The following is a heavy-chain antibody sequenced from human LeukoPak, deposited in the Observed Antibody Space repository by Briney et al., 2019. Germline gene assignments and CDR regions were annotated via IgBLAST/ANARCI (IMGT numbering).Heavy chain of an antibody. V-gene: IGHV1-2*06. CDR2: INPNSGGT. CDR3: ASESWNYGDWYFDL. D-gene: IGHD1-7*01. CDR1: GGTFSSYA. J-gene: IGHJ2*01. Sequence: ASVKVSCRASGGTFSSYAISWVRQAPGQGLEWMGRINPNSGGTNYAQKFQGRVTMTRDTSISTAYMELSRLRSDDTAVYYCASESWNYGDWYFDLWGRGTLVTVSS.